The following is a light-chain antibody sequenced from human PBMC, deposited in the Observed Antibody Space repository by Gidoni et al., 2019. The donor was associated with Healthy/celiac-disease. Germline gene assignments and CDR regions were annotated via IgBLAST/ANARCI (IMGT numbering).Light chain of an antibody. J-gene: IGKJ1*01. Sequence: EIVMTQSPATLSVSPGERATLSCRASQSVSSNLAWYQQKPGQAPRRLIYGASTRATGIPARFSGSGSGTEFTLTISSLQSEDFAVYYWQKYNNWPRTFGQGTKVEIK. V-gene: IGKV3-15*01. CDR1: QSVSSN. CDR3: QKYNNWPRT. CDR2: GAS.